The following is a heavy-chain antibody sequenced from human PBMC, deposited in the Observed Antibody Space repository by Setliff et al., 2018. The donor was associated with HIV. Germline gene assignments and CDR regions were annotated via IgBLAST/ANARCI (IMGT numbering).Heavy chain of an antibody. D-gene: IGHD3-10*01. Sequence: GGSLRLSCAASGFTFSNYWMSWVRQTPGKGLEWVANIKPDGSEKYYVDSVKGRFTISRDNGKKSLYLQMDSLRGEDTAVYYCARGYYGSDLQNAMDVWGQGTTVTVSS. J-gene: IGHJ6*02. CDR3: ARGYYGSDLQNAMDV. CDR1: GFTFSNYW. CDR2: IKPDGSEK. V-gene: IGHV3-7*01.